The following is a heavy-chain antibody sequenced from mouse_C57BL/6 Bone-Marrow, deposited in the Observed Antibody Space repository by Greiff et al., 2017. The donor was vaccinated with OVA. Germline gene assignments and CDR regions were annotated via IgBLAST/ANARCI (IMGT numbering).Heavy chain of an antibody. Sequence: QVQLQQPGAELVKPGASVKMSCKASGYTFTSYWITWVKQRPGQGLEWIGEIYPGSGSTNYNEKFKSKATLTADTSSSTAYMQLSSLTSEDSAVYYSVPYDGYLVGCWGQSATLTVSS. CDR3: VPYDGYLVGC. J-gene: IGHJ2*01. V-gene: IGHV1-55*01. CDR1: GYTFTSYW. CDR2: IYPGSGST. D-gene: IGHD2-3*01.